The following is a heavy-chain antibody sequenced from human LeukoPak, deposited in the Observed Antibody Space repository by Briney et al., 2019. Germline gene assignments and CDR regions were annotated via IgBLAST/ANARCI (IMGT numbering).Heavy chain of an antibody. Sequence: GGSLRLSCAASGFTFTSYSMQCVREAPGKGREWGSCISSSSSYIYYADSVKGRFTISRDNATNSLYLRMNSLRAEDTAVYYCARDRGGNSGRDAFDIWGQGTMVTVSS. V-gene: IGHV3-21*01. D-gene: IGHD4-23*01. CDR2: ISSSSSYI. CDR1: GFTFTSYS. CDR3: ARDRGGNSGRDAFDI. J-gene: IGHJ3*02.